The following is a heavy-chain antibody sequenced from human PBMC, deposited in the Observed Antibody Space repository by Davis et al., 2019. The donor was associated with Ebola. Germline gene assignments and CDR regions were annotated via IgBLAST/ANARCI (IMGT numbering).Heavy chain of an antibody. CDR1: GYTFTSHA. Sequence: SVKVSCKASGYTFTSHAISWVRQAPGQGLEWMGWISAYNVNTNYAQKLQGRVTMTTDTSTSTAYMELRSLRSDDTAVYYCARGVDYGEQFDYWGQGTLVTVSS. J-gene: IGHJ4*02. V-gene: IGHV1-18*01. CDR2: ISAYNVNT. D-gene: IGHD4-17*01. CDR3: ARGVDYGEQFDY.